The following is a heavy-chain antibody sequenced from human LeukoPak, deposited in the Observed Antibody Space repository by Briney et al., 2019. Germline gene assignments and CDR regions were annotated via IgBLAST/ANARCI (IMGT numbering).Heavy chain of an antibody. CDR3: ARDRSGTGDLDY. CDR2: ISYDESNK. CDR1: GFTFSSYA. J-gene: IGHJ4*02. D-gene: IGHD7-27*01. V-gene: IGHV3-30-3*01. Sequence: GGSLRLSCAASGFTFSSYAMHWVRQAPGKGLEWVAVISYDESNKYYADSVKGRFTISRDNSKNTLYLQMNSLRAEDTAVYYCARDRSGTGDLDYWGQGSLVTVSS.